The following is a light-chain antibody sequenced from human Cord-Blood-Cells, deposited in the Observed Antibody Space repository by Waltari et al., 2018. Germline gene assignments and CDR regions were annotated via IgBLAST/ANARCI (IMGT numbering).Light chain of an antibody. CDR1: QSVSSSY. CDR3: QQYGSAPPMYT. V-gene: IGKV3-20*01. CDR2: GAS. Sequence: EIVLTQSPGTLSLSPGERATLSCRASQSVSSSYLAWYQQKPGQAPMLLIYGASSRATGIPDMFSGSGSVTDSTLTISRLEPEDFAVYYCQQYGSAPPMYTFGQGTKLEIK. J-gene: IGKJ2*01.